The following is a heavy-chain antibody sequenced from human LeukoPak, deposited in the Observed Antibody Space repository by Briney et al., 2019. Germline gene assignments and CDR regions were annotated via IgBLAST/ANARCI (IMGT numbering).Heavy chain of an antibody. Sequence: SETLSLTCTVSGDSISSTSYFWGWIRQPPGKGLEWIGSIYNSGRSHYNPSLKSRVTISVDTSKNHFSLKLSSVTAADTAVYYCSREQIRGSGTYYYNLFDPWGQGTLVTVSS. CDR2: IYNSGRS. D-gene: IGHD3-10*01. V-gene: IGHV4-39*07. J-gene: IGHJ5*02. CDR3: SREQIRGSGTYYYNLFDP. CDR1: GDSISSTSYF.